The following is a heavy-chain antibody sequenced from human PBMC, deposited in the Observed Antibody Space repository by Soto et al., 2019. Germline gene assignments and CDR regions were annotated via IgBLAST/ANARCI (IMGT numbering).Heavy chain of an antibody. D-gene: IGHD3-10*01. Sequence: SDTLSLTCTVSGGSISSPNFYWSLIRQHPGKGLEWIGHIYYNGTTYYNPTLKSRVSISVDTSKNQFSLKLSSVTAAAPAAYYCASGPRLLIWFCDIHDWGRETLFTVSS. CDR3: ASGPRLLIWFCDIHD. CDR2: IYYNGTT. J-gene: IGHJ4*02. V-gene: IGHV4-31*03. CDR1: GGSISSPNFY.